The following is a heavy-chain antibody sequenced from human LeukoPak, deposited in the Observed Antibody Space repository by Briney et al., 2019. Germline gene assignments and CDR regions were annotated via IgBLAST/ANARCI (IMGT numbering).Heavy chain of an antibody. Sequence: ASVKVSCKASGYTFTSYDINWVRQATGQGLEWMGWMNPNSGNTGYARKFQGRVTITRNTSISTAYMELSSLRSEDTAVYYCAREPTGGYYYYMDVWGKGTTVTVSS. V-gene: IGHV1-8*03. CDR2: MNPNSGNT. J-gene: IGHJ6*03. CDR3: AREPTGGYYYYMDV. CDR1: GYTFTSYD. D-gene: IGHD3-10*01.